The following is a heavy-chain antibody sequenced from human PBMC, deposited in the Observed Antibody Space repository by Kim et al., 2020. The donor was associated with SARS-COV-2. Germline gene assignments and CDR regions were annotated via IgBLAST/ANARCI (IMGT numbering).Heavy chain of an antibody. J-gene: IGHJ6*02. CDR3: ARDSSGWYYYDYYGMDV. CDR1: GFTFSSYW. V-gene: IGHV3-7*01. Sequence: GGSLRLSCAASGFTFSSYWMSWVRQAPGKGLEWVANIKQDGSEKYYVDSVKGRFTISRDNAKNSLYLQMNSLRAEDTAVYYCARDSSGWYYYDYYGMDVWGQGTTVTVSS. D-gene: IGHD6-19*01. CDR2: IKQDGSEK.